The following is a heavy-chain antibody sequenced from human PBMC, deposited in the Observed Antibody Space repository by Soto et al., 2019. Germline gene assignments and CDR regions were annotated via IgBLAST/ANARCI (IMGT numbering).Heavy chain of an antibody. CDR3: AKDAVMRWAMIVEDLGFDY. J-gene: IGHJ4*02. V-gene: IGHV3-23*01. D-gene: IGHD3-22*01. Sequence: GGSLRLSCAASGFTFSSYAMSWVRQAPGKGLEWVSAISGSGGSTYYADSVKGRFTISRDNSKNTLYLQMNSLRAEDTAVYYCAKDAVMRWAMIVEDLGFDYWGQGTLVTVSS. CDR2: ISGSGGST. CDR1: GFTFSSYA.